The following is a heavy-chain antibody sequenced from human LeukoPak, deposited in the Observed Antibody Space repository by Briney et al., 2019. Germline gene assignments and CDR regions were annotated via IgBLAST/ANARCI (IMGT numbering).Heavy chain of an antibody. D-gene: IGHD3-22*01. Sequence: GESLKISCKASGYTFTSYYMHWVRQAPGQGLEWMGIINPSGGSTSYAQKFQGRVTMTRDTSTSTVYMELSSLRSEDTAVYYCARPYYYDSSGYYPPYYFGYWGQGTLVTVSS. CDR3: ARPYYYDSSGYYPPYYFGY. V-gene: IGHV1-46*03. CDR2: INPSGGST. J-gene: IGHJ4*02. CDR1: GYTFTSYY.